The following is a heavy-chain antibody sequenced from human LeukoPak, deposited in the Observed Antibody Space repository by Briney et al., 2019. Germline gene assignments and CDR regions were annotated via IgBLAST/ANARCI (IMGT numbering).Heavy chain of an antibody. V-gene: IGHV3-15*07. D-gene: IGHD3-22*01. CDR2: IKSKTDGGTI. CDR3: ATDFYDST. J-gene: IGHJ5*02. CDR1: GLTLSDVW. Sequence: GGSLRLSCAVSGLTLSDVWMNWIRQAPGKGLEWVGLIKSKTDGGTIDYAAPVKGRFTLSRDDSKTTLYLQMNSLQTEDTAVYYCATDFYDSTWGQGTLVTVSS.